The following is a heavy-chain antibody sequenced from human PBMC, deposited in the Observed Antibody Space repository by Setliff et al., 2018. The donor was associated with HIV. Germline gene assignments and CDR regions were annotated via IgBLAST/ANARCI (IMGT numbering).Heavy chain of an antibody. D-gene: IGHD3-10*01. J-gene: IGHJ6*02. Sequence: PGGSLRLSCAASGFTFSSYAMSWVRQAPGKGLEWVSAISGSGGSTYYADSVKGRFTISRDNSKNTLYLQMNSLRAEDTAVYYCAKRVRGVIIEYYGMDVWGQGTTVTVSS. V-gene: IGHV3-23*01. CDR2: ISGSGGST. CDR3: AKRVRGVIIEYYGMDV. CDR1: GFTFSSYA.